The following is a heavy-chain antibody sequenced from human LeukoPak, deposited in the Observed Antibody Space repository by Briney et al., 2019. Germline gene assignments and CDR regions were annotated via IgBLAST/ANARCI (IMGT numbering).Heavy chain of an antibody. Sequence: ASVKVSCKTSGYTFTDYYMHWVRQAPGQGLEWMVWINPNSGGTNYAQKFQGRVTMTRDTSISTAYMELSRLRSDDTAVYYCARETHYYDSSGYWFDYWGQGTLVTVSS. CDR2: INPNSGGT. CDR1: GYTFTDYY. D-gene: IGHD3-22*01. CDR3: ARETHYYDSSGYWFDY. V-gene: IGHV1-2*02. J-gene: IGHJ5*01.